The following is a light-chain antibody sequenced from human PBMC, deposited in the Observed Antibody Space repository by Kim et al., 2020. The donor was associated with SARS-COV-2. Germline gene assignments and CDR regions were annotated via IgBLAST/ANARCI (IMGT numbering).Light chain of an antibody. V-gene: IGLV3-25*03. CDR2: KDS. J-gene: IGLJ3*02. CDR3: QSADSSGTSQRV. CDR1: ALPKQY. Sequence: SYELTQPPSVSVSPGQTARITCSGDALPKQYAYWYQQKPGQAPVLVIYKDSERPSGIPERFSGSSSGTTVTLTISGVQAEDEADYYCQSADSSGTSQRVF.